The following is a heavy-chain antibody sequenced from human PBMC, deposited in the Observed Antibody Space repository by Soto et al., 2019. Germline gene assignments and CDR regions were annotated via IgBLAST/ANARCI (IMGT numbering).Heavy chain of an antibody. CDR2: IAHDGSAE. CDR1: GLPFSSHA. CDR3: VRDLFRDADFFDY. Sequence: QVQLVESGGGVVQPEKSLKLACAASGLPFSSHAMYWVRQAPGKGLEYVGGIAHDGSAEFYADSVKGRFTISRDNSRSTLYLQMNSLRTEDTAVYYCVRDLFRDADFFDYWDQGVLVTVSS. V-gene: IGHV3-30-3*01. J-gene: IGHJ4*02.